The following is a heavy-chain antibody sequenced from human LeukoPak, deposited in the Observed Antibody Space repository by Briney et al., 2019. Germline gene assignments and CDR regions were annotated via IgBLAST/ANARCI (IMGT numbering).Heavy chain of an antibody. D-gene: IGHD5-12*01. CDR1: GFTFSSYS. CDR2: ISSSSSTI. CDR3: ARGGHGNYYYYYLDV. V-gene: IGHV3-48*01. J-gene: IGHJ6*03. Sequence: GGSLRLSCAASGFTFSSYSMNWVRQAPGKGLEWVSYISSSSSTIYYADSVKGRFTISRDNAKNSVYLQMKSLRAEDTAVYYCARGGHGNYYYYYLDVWGKGTTVTVSS.